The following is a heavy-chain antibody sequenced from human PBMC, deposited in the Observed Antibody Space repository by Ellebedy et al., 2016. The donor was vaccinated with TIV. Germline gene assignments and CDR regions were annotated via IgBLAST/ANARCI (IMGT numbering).Heavy chain of an antibody. CDR2: LYPDAKT. V-gene: IGHV3-66*01. CDR1: GIIVSDYF. J-gene: IGHJ5*02. Sequence: PGGSLRLSCEASGIIVSDYFMNWVRQAPGKGLEWVSVLYPDAKTNYTDSVNGRFIVSRDNSKNTLYLQMNSLRAEDTAVYYCARDPGGGGDFGDNWFDPWGQGTLVTVFS. CDR3: ARDPGGGGDFGDNWFDP. D-gene: IGHD2-21*01.